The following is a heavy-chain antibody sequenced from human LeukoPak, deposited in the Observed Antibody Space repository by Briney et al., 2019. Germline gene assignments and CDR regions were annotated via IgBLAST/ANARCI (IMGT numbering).Heavy chain of an antibody. V-gene: IGHV4-39*07. CDR1: GGSISSSSYY. D-gene: IGHD5-18*01. J-gene: IGHJ4*02. Sequence: SETLSLTCTVSGGSISSSSYYWGWIRQPPGKGLEWIGSIYYSGSTYYNPSLKSRVTISVDTSKNQFSLKLSSVTAADTAVYYCAREGRIFGYSAHWGQGTLVTVSS. CDR2: IYYSGST. CDR3: AREGRIFGYSAH.